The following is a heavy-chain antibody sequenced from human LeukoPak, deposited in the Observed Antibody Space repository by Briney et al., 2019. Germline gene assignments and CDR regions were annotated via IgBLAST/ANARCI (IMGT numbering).Heavy chain of an antibody. CDR2: IKGDGSEK. CDR3: ARGEYRSRWLLT. V-gene: IGHV3-7*01. J-gene: IGHJ5*02. Sequence: GGSLRLSCAASGFTFSSYWMSWVRLAPGKGLEWVANIKGDGSEKWYADSVKGRFTISRDNAQNSVHLQMNSLRAEDTAVYHCARGEYRSRWLLTWGQGTLVTVTS. D-gene: IGHD5-24*01. CDR1: GFTFSSYW.